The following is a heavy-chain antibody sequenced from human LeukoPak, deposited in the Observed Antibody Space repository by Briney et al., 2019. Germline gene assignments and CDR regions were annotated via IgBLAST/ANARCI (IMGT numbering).Heavy chain of an antibody. Sequence: GGSLRLSCAASGFTFSSCVMNWVRQAPEKGLEWVSSISSSSAYIYYADSVKGRFTISRDNAKNSLYLQMNSLRAEDTAVYYCARDSGVRDSIDYWGQGTLVTVSS. CDR1: GFTFSSCV. V-gene: IGHV3-21*01. CDR3: ARDSGVRDSIDY. J-gene: IGHJ4*02. D-gene: IGHD3-10*01. CDR2: ISSSSAYI.